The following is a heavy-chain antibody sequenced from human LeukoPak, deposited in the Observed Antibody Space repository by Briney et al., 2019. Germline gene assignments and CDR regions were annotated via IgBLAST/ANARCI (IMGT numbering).Heavy chain of an antibody. D-gene: IGHD3-22*01. J-gene: IGHJ4*02. CDR2: INHSGST. CDR3: ARTRRGDPYDSSGYYQYYFDY. V-gene: IGHV4-34*01. Sequence: SETLSLTCAVYGGSFSGYYWSWIRQPPGKGLEWIGEINHSGSTNYNPSLKSRVTISVDTSKNQFSLKLSSVTAADTAVYYCARTRRGDPYDSSGYYQYYFDYWGQGTLVTVSS. CDR1: GGSFSGYY.